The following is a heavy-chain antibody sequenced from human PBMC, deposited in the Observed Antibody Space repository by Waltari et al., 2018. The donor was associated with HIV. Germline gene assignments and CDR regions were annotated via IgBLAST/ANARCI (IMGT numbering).Heavy chain of an antibody. Sequence: EVQLVESGGGLVQPGGSMGLSCAASGFTVSSNYMSWVRQAPGKGLEWVSVIYSGGSTYYADSVKGRFTISRDNSKNTLYLQMNSLRAEDTAVYYCARGIIAAAGNWFDPWGQGTLVTVSS. CDR1: GFTVSSNY. D-gene: IGHD6-13*01. J-gene: IGHJ5*02. CDR2: IYSGGST. V-gene: IGHV3-66*02. CDR3: ARGIIAAAGNWFDP.